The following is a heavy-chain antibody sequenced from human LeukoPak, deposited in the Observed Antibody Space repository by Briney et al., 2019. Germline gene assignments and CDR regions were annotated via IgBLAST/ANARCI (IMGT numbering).Heavy chain of an antibody. Sequence: GGSLRLSCAASGLTFSNAWMNWVRQAPGKGLEWVGHIKSKTDGGTTDYAAPVKGRFTISRDDSKNTLYLQMNSLKTEDTAVYYCTTAAFGGVIVRGYYYYGMDVWGQGTTVTVSS. V-gene: IGHV3-15*01. CDR1: GLTFSNAW. CDR2: IKSKTDGGTT. J-gene: IGHJ6*02. D-gene: IGHD3-16*02. CDR3: TTAAFGGVIVRGYYYYGMDV.